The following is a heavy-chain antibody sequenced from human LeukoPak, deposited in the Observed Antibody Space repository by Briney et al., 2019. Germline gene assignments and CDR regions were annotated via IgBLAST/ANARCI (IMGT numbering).Heavy chain of an antibody. CDR1: GFTFTTYG. CDR2: IYPDGNNK. CDR3: AKDWSGNYNWSDP. D-gene: IGHD3-3*01. J-gene: IGHJ5*02. V-gene: IGHV3-30*02. Sequence: GGSLRLSCAASGFTFTTYGMHWVRQAPGKGLEWVACIYPDGNNKDYADFVKGRFIISRDNSKNILFLQMNSLRAADTAVYYCAKDWSGNYNWSDPWGQGTLVTVSS.